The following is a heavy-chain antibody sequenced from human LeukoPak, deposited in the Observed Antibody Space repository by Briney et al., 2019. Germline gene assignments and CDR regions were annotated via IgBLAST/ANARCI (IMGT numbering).Heavy chain of an antibody. CDR1: GYSFTSYW. V-gene: IGHV5-51*01. CDR3: ARGPRKWELPLNYYYYYMDV. J-gene: IGHJ6*03. Sequence: GESLKISCKGSGYSFTSYWIGWVRQMPGKGLEWMGIIYPGDSDTRYSPSFQGQVTISADKSISTAYLQWSSLKASDTAMYYCARGPRKWELPLNYYYYYMDVWGKGTTVTVSS. CDR2: IYPGDSDT. D-gene: IGHD1-26*01.